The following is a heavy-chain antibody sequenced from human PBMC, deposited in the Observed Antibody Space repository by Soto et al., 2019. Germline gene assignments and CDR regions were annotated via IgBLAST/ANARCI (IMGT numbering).Heavy chain of an antibody. D-gene: IGHD4-17*01. CDR3: AREAGGLYYYYYGMDV. V-gene: IGHV1-18*01. CDR1: GYTFTSYG. CDR2: ISAYNGNT. J-gene: IGHJ6*02. Sequence: QVQLVQSGAEVKKPGASVKVSCKASGYTFTSYGISWVRQAPGQGLEWMGWISAYNGNTNYAQKLQGRVTMTTDTSTSTAYMELRSLRSDDTGVYYWAREAGGLYYYYYGMDVWGQGTTVTVSS.